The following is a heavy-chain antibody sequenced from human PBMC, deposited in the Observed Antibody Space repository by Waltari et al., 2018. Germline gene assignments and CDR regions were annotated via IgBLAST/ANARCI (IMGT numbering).Heavy chain of an antibody. CDR3: ARRGHSSYYYYYMDV. V-gene: IGHV4-34*01. CDR1: GGTFSNNY. J-gene: IGHJ6*03. CDR2: INPSGSN. Sequence: QVQLQQWRAGLSKPSETLSLPCAVYGGTFSNNYWSWIRRPPGKGLEWSGEINPSGSNNYNASLKSRVTISGDTSKNQFTMELSSVSAADTAVYYCARRGHSSYYYYYMDVWGKGTTVTVSS. D-gene: IGHD5-18*01.